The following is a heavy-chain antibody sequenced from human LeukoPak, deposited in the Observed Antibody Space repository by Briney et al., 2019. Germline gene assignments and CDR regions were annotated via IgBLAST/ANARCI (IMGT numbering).Heavy chain of an antibody. CDR2: IGVGSGNT. D-gene: IGHD4-11*01. CDR1: GFTFSSSA. V-gene: IGHV1-58*01. J-gene: IGHJ5*02. CDR3: AADHDYSLSYDSYGPLDA. Sequence: ASVKVSCKASGFTFSSSAVQWVRQARGQRFEWIGWIGVGSGNTNYAERFQDRVTITRDMSTSTTYMELSSLRSEDTAVYYCAADHDYSLSYDSYGPLDAWGQGTLATVSS.